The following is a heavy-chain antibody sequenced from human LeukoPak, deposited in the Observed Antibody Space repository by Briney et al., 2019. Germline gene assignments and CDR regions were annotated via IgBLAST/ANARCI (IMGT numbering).Heavy chain of an antibody. J-gene: IGHJ6*04. D-gene: IGHD6-19*01. CDR1: GYTFTSYG. CDR2: ISAYNGNT. CDR3: ARDTTLSGYSSGWYYYYGMDV. V-gene: IGHV1-18*04. Sequence: ASVKVSCKASGYTFTSYGISWVRQAPGQGLEWMGWISAYNGNTNYAQKLQGRVTMTTDTSTSTAYMELRSLRSDDTAVYYCARDTTLSGYSSGWYYYYGMDVWGKGTTVTVSS.